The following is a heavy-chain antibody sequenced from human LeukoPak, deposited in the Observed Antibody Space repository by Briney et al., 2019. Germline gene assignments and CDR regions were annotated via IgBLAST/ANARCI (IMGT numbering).Heavy chain of an antibody. CDR1: GFTFSSYA. CDR2: ISGSCGST. D-gene: IGHD2-2*01. Sequence: GWSLRLSCAASGFTFSSYAMSGLRQARGKGLEWVSAISGSCGSTYYEDSVKGRFTNSRDNSKNTLYLQMNSLRAEDTAVYYCAKDYSYCSSTSCYSTPDAFDIWGQGTMVTVSS. CDR3: AKDYSYCSSTSCYSTPDAFDI. J-gene: IGHJ3*02. V-gene: IGHV3-23*01.